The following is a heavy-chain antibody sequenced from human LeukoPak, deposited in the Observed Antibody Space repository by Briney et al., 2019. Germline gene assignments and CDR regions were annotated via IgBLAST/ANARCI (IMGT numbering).Heavy chain of an antibody. CDR1: GGSISSGGYS. CDR2: IYHSGST. J-gene: IGHJ4*02. D-gene: IGHD3-10*01. Sequence: SETLSLTCAVSGGSISSGGYSWSWIRQPPGKGLEWFGYIYHSGSTYYNPSLKSPVTISVDRSKNQFSLKLSSVTAADTAVYYCARGITMVRGVIIPLFDYWGQGTLVTVSS. V-gene: IGHV4-30-2*01. CDR3: ARGITMVRGVIIPLFDY.